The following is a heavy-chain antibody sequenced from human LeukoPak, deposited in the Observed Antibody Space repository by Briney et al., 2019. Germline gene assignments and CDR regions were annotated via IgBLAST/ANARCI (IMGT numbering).Heavy chain of an antibody. Sequence: SGGSLRLSCAASGFTVSSNYMSWVRQAPGKGLEWVSVIYSGGSTYYADSVKGRSTISRDNSKNTLYLQMNSLRAEDTAVYYCARMEYSSSSGGLDYWGQGTLVTVSS. D-gene: IGHD6-6*01. CDR3: ARMEYSSSSGGLDY. J-gene: IGHJ4*02. V-gene: IGHV3-53*01. CDR1: GFTVSSNY. CDR2: IYSGGST.